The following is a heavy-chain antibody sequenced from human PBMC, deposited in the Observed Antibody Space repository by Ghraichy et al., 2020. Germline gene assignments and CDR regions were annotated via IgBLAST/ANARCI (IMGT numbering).Heavy chain of an antibody. V-gene: IGHV3-43*02. D-gene: IGHD3-3*01. CDR1: GFSFDDYA. Sequence: GGSLRLSCAASGFSFDDYAMHWVRQDPSKGLQWVALVRGDGVITYYADSVKGRFTISRDNSKNFLYLEMNSLRPEDTGLYYCAKDGQYYDFGLYHFASWGQGTLVTVSS. CDR3: AKDGQYYDFGLYHFAS. CDR2: VRGDGVIT. J-gene: IGHJ4*02.